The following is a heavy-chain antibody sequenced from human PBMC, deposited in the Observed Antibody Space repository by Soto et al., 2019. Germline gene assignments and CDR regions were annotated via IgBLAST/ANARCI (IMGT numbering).Heavy chain of an antibody. V-gene: IGHV3-74*01. D-gene: IGHD5-12*01. Sequence: GGSLRLSCAASGFTFSNYWMHWVRQAPGKGLVWASRIHSDGSSTTYADSVKGRFTISRDNAKNTLYLQMNSLSVEDTAVYYCETVGYPTGYWGQGTLVTVSS. J-gene: IGHJ4*02. CDR3: ETVGYPTGY. CDR1: GFTFSNYW. CDR2: IHSDGSST.